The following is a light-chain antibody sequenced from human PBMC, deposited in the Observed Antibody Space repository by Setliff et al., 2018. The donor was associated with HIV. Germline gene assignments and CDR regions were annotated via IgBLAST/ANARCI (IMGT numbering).Light chain of an antibody. J-gene: IGLJ2*01. Sequence: QSVLTQPASVSGSPGQSITISCTGTSSNVGTYNLVSWYQQHPGKAPKLIIYEVTKRPSGVSNRFSGSKSGNAASLTISGLQAEDEADYFCCSYADRGTPPPVVFGGGTKVTVL. CDR3: CSYADRGTPPPVV. V-gene: IGLV2-23*02. CDR1: SSNVGTYNL. CDR2: EVT.